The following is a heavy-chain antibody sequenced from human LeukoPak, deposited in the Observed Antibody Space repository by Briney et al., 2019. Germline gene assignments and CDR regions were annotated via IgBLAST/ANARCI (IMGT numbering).Heavy chain of an antibody. CDR2: ISSSSSNI. D-gene: IGHD7-27*01. J-gene: IGHJ4*02. Sequence: GALRLSCTASGFTFSSYSMNWVRQAPGKGLEWVSYISSSSSNIFYADSFKGRFTISRDNAQNSLYLQMNSLRVEDTAVYHCARDPPGAHFDYWGQGTLVTVSS. CDR3: ARDPPGAHFDY. CDR1: GFTFSSYS. V-gene: IGHV3-21*01.